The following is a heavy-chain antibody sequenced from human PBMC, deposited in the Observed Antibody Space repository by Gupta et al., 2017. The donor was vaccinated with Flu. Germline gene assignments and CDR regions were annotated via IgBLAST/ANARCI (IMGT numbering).Heavy chain of an antibody. V-gene: IGHV3-7*01. Sequence: NIKSAGSEKYYVDSVKGRFTISRDNAKNSLYLQMNSLRAEDTAVYYCARGRTGSYYHVHYMDVWGKGTTVTV. CDR2: IKSAGSEK. J-gene: IGHJ6*03. CDR3: ARGRTGSYYHVHYMDV. D-gene: IGHD1-26*01.